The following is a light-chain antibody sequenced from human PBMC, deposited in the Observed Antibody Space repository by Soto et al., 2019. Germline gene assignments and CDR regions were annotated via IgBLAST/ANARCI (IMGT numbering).Light chain of an antibody. CDR2: EVS. CDR3: QSNDNGLSGSDV. V-gene: IGLV2-14*01. CDR1: SSDVGAYNY. J-gene: IGLJ1*01. Sequence: QSVLTQPASVSGSPGQSITISCTGTSSDVGAYNYVSWYQQHPGKAPKLIIYEVSNRPSGVSNRFSGSKSGNTASLTISGLQAEDEADYYCQSNDNGLSGSDVFGTGTRSPS.